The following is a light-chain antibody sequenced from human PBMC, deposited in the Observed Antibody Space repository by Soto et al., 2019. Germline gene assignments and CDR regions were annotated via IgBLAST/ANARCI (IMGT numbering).Light chain of an antibody. CDR2: EVS. CDR1: SSDVGSYNL. Sequence: QSALTQPASVSGSPGQSITISCTGTSSDVGSYNLVSWYQQHPGKAPKLMISEVSKRPSGISDRFSGSKSGSTASLTISGLQAEDEADYYCCSYAGTSTHTVFGGGTQLIVL. V-gene: IGLV2-23*02. J-gene: IGLJ7*01. CDR3: CSYAGTSTHTV.